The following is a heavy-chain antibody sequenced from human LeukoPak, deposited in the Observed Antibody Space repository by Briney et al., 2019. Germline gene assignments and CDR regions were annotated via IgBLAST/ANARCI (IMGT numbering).Heavy chain of an antibody. CDR2: IYYSGRT. CDR1: GGSISSSSYY. V-gene: IGHV4-39*01. Sequence: KPSETLSLTCTVSGGSISSSSYYWGWIRQPPGKGLELIGSIYYSGRTYYNPSLKSRVTISVDTSKTPFSLKLSSVTAADTAVYYCAEEGGDYWGQGTLVTVSS. CDR3: AEEGGDY. D-gene: IGHD3-16*01. J-gene: IGHJ4*02.